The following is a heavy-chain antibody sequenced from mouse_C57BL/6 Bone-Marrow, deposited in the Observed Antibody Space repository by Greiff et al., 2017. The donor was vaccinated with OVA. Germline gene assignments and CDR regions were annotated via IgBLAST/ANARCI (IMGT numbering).Heavy chain of an antibody. D-gene: IGHD2-5*01. CDR1: GFTFSDYG. J-gene: IGHJ3*01. CDR3: ARGSNYGFAY. V-gene: IGHV5-17*01. CDR2: ISSGSSTI. Sequence: EVNVVESGGGLVKPGGSLKLSCAASGFTFSDYGMHWVRQAPEKGLEWVAYISSGSSTIYYADTVKGRFTISRDNAKNTLFLQMTSLRSEDTAMYYCARGSNYGFAYWGQGTLVTVSA.